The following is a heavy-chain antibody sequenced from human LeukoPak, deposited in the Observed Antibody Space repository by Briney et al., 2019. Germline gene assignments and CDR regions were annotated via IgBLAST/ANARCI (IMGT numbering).Heavy chain of an antibody. CDR3: ARERGGYYYYMDV. J-gene: IGHJ6*03. CDR1: GGSISSGGYY. CDR2: IYYSGST. D-gene: IGHD6-25*01. Sequence: SETLSLTCTVSGGSISSGGYYWSWIRQHPGKGLEWIGYIYYSGSTYYNPSLKSRVTISVDTSKNQFSLKLSSVTAADTAVYYCARERGGYYYYMDVWGKGTTVTVSS. V-gene: IGHV4-31*03.